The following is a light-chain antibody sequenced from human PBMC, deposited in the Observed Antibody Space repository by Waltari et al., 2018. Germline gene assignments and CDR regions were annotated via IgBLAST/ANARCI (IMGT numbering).Light chain of an antibody. CDR2: QNN. CDR3: QALYRRTVEVV. J-gene: IGLJ2*01. V-gene: IGLV3-1*01. Sequence: SYDLTQPPSVSVSPGQTASITCSGDKLANKNVCWYQQKPGQSPVLVIYQNNKRPSGSPEGYAASNAGSTATLRMSGVQRNDEADYYGQALYRRTVEVVVGGGTRLAVL. CDR1: KLANKN.